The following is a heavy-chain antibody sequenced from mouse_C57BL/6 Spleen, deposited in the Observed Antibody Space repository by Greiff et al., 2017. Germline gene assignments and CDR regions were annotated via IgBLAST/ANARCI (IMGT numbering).Heavy chain of an antibody. Sequence: QVQLQQSGAELARPGASVKLSCKASGYTFTSYGISWVKQRTGQGLEWIGEIYPRSGNTYYNEKFKGKGTLTADKSSSTAYMELRSLTSEDSAVYVCARGGAPLLRSFAYGGPVPLVTVSA. CDR2: IYPRSGNT. CDR3: ARGGAPLLRSFAY. D-gene: IGHD1-1*01. V-gene: IGHV1-81*01. CDR1: GYTFTSYG. J-gene: IGHJ3*01.